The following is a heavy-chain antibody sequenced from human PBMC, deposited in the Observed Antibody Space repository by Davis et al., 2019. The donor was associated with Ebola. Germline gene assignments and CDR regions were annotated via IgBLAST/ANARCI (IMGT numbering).Heavy chain of an antibody. CDR1: GFSFSSYW. J-gene: IGHJ4*02. D-gene: IGHD6-19*01. Sequence: GESLKISCAASGFSFSSYWMSWVRQAPGKGLEWVASIKQDGSEKYYVDSVKGRFTISRDNAKNSLYLQMNSLRAEDTAVYYCVKGGGLGLNFDYWGQGTLVTVSS. V-gene: IGHV3-7*01. CDR2: IKQDGSEK. CDR3: VKGGGLGLNFDY.